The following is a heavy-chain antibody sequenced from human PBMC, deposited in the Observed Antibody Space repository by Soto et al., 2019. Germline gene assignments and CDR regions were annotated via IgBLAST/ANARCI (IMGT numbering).Heavy chain of an antibody. D-gene: IGHD1-1*01. V-gene: IGHV1-24*01. CDR1: GHTLTELS. CDR2: FDPEDGET. CDR3: AAGGTRWLHSPFDY. J-gene: IGHJ4*02. Sequence: QVQLLQSGAEVKKPGASVKVSCKVSGHTLTELSMHWVRQAPGRGLEWMGGFDPEDGETIFAQKFQGRVTMTEDTSTDSTYRELTSLRSEDTAVYYCAAGGTRWLHSPFDYWCQGTLVTISS.